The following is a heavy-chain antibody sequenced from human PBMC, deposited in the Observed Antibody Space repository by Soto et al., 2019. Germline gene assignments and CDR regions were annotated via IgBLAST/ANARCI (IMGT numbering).Heavy chain of an antibody. CDR1: GGSISSGGYS. D-gene: IGHD2-2*01. CDR3: ASAAPGFQLPYYYGMDV. Sequence: QLQLQESGSGLVKPSQTLSLTCAVSGGSISSGGYSWSWIRQPPGKGLEWIGYIYHSGSTYYNPSLKSRVTISVDRSKNQFSLKLSSVTAADTAVYYCASAAPGFQLPYYYGMDVWGQGTTVTVSS. V-gene: IGHV4-30-2*01. CDR2: IYHSGST. J-gene: IGHJ6*02.